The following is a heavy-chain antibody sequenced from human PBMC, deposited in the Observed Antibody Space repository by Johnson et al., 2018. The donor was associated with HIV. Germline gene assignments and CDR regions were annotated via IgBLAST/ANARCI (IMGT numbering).Heavy chain of an antibody. D-gene: IGHD6-19*01. V-gene: IGHV3-23*04. Sequence: VQLVESGGGLVQPGGSLRLSCAASAFTFSSYAMSWVRQAPGKGLEWVSILAGSGGSRYYADSVKGRFTISRDNSENTLYLQMNSLRAEDTAVYYCAKDEQWLNDAFDIWGQGTMVTVSS. CDR3: AKDEQWLNDAFDI. J-gene: IGHJ3*02. CDR2: LAGSGGSR. CDR1: AFTFSSYA.